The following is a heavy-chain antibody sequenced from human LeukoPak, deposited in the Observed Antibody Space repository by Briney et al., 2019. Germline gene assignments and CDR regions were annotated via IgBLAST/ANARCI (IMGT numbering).Heavy chain of an antibody. CDR2: INSDGSST. J-gene: IGHJ4*02. CDR1: GFTFSSYW. V-gene: IGHV3-74*01. CDR3: ARGFLEWPFDY. Sequence: PGGSLRLSCAASGFTFSSYWMHWVRQAPGKWLVWVSRINSDGSSTSYADSVKGRLTISRDNAKNTLYLQMNSRRAEDTAVYYCARGFLEWPFDYWGQGTLVTVSS. D-gene: IGHD3-3*01.